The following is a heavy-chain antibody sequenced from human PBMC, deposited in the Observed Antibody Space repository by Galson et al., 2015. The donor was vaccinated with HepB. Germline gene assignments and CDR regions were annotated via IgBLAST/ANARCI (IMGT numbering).Heavy chain of an antibody. CDR1: GYTFTSYY. D-gene: IGHD2-2*02. CDR3: ARGNIGYCSSTSCYRAALDAFDI. J-gene: IGHJ3*02. V-gene: IGHV3-53*01. Sequence: SCKASGYTFTSYYMSWVRQAPGKGLEWVSVIYSGGSTYYADSVKGRFTISRDNSKNTLYLQTNSLRAEDTAVYYCARGNIGYCSSTSCYRAALDAFDIWGQGTMVTASS. CDR2: IYSGGST.